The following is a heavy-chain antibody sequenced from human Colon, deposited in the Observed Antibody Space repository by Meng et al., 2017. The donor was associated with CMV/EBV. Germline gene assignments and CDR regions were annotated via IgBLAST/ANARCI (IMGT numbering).Heavy chain of an antibody. Sequence: QITLKESGPTLLKPTQTLTLTCTFSGFSFITDKAGVGWIRHPPGKALEWLGFIYWDDDTRYSPSLKTRLTITRDTSKNQVILTMTNMDPADTATYYCVRRSYSGQDDYWGQGALVTVSS. D-gene: IGHD5-12*01. CDR1: GFSFITDKAG. CDR3: VRRSYSGQDDY. V-gene: IGHV2-5*02. CDR2: IYWDDDT. J-gene: IGHJ4*02.